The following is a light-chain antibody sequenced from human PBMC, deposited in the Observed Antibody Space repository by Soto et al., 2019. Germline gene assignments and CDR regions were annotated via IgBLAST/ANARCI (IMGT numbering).Light chain of an antibody. V-gene: IGKV1-9*01. CDR3: QQLNIYPWT. Sequence: DIQLTQSPSFLSASVGDRVTITCRASQGISSSLAWYQQRPGKAPKLLIFAASTLQSGVPSRFSGLGSGTEFTLTIGSLQPEDFATYYCQQLNIYPWTFGQGTKVDI. CDR2: AAS. CDR1: QGISSS. J-gene: IGKJ1*01.